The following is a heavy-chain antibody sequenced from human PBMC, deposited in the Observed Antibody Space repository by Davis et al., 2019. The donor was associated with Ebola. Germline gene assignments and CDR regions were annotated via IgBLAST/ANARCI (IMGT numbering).Heavy chain of an antibody. CDR2: IDWDDDK. D-gene: IGHD5-12*01. Sequence: SGPTLVKPTQTLTLTCTFSGFSLSTSGMCVSWVRQPPGKALEWLAVIDWDDDKYYSTSLKTRLTISKDTSKSQVVLTMTNMDPADTGTYYCARMVGVSGYFGAYFYNGMDVWGQGTPVTVSS. V-gene: IGHV2-70*13. CDR3: ARMVGVSGYFGAYFYNGMDV. J-gene: IGHJ6*02. CDR1: GFSLSTSGMC.